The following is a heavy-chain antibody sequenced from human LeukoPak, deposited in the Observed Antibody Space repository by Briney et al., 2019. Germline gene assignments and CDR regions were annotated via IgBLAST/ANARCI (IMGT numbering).Heavy chain of an antibody. J-gene: IGHJ4*02. CDR1: GYALTELS. D-gene: IGHD5-24*01. CDR2: FDPEDGET. CDR3: ATFRRLYWERGYNPDY. V-gene: IGHV1-24*01. Sequence: AASVKVSCKVSGYALTELSMHWVRQAPGKGLEWMGGFDPEDGETIYAQKFQGRVTMTEDTSTDTAYMELSSLRSEDTAVYYCATFRRLYWERGYNPDYWGQGTLVTVSS.